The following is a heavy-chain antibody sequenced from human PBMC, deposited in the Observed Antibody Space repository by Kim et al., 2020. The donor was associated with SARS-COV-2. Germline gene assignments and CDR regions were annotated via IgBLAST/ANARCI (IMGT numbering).Heavy chain of an antibody. CDR3: ARGRPGRYYNTYYYYMDV. J-gene: IGHJ6*03. Sequence: SETLSLTCAVYGGSFSGYYWSWIRQPPGKGLEWIGEINHSGSTNYNPSLKSRVTISVDTSKNQFSLKLSSVTAADTAVYYCARGRPGRYYNTYYYYMDV. CDR2: INHSGST. V-gene: IGHV4-34*01. CDR1: GGSFSGYY. D-gene: IGHD3-10*01.